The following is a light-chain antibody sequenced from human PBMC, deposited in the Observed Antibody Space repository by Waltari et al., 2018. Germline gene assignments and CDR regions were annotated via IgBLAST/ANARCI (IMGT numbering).Light chain of an antibody. CDR2: DVS. CDR1: NSDVGGYNS. V-gene: IGLV2-14*01. J-gene: IGLJ1*01. Sequence: QSALTQPASVSGSPGQSITISCTGTNSDVGGYNSVSWYQQPPGKAPKRMIYDVSKRPSGVSKRLSGSKSDNTASLTISGLQAEDEADYYCNSYTSSSTYVFGTGTSVSVL. CDR3: NSYTSSSTYV.